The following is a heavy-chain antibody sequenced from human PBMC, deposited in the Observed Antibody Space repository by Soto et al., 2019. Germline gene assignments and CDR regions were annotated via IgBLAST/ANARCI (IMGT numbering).Heavy chain of an antibody. J-gene: IGHJ4*02. V-gene: IGHV4-59*08. CDR3: ARHNPAVDIVATIGFDY. Sequence: QVQLQESGPGLVKPSETLSLTCTVSGGSISSYYWSWIRQPPGKGLEWIGYIYYSGSTNYNPSLKGRVTISVDTSKNQFSLKLSSVTAADTAVYYCARHNPAVDIVATIGFDYWGQGTLVTVSS. D-gene: IGHD5-12*01. CDR1: GGSISSYY. CDR2: IYYSGST.